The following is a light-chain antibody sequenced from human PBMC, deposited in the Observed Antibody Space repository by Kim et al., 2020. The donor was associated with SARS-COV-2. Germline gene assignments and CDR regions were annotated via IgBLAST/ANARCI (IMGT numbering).Light chain of an antibody. Sequence: VALGQTVRITCQGDSLRSYYATWYQQKPGQAPILVIYGKNNRPSGISDRFSGSSSGNPASLTITGTQAGDEADYYCNSRDSNDNVVFGGGTQLTDL. CDR3: NSRDSNDNVV. J-gene: IGLJ2*01. CDR1: SLRSYY. CDR2: GKN. V-gene: IGLV3-19*01.